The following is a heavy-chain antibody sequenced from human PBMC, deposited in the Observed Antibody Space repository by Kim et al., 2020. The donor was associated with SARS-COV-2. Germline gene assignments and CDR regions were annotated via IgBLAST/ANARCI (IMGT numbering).Heavy chain of an antibody. CDR1: GGSFSGYY. Sequence: SETLSLTCAVYGGSFSGYYWSWIRQPPGKGLEWIGEINHSGSTNYNPSLKSRVTISVDTSKNQFSLKLSSVTAADTAVYYCARGMEMATISYFDYWGQGTLVTVSS. J-gene: IGHJ4*02. CDR3: ARGMEMATISYFDY. V-gene: IGHV4-34*01. D-gene: IGHD5-12*01. CDR2: INHSGST.